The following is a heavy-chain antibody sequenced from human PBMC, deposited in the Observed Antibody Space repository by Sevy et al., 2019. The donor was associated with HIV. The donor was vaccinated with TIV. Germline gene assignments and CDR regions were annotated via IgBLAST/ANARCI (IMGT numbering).Heavy chain of an antibody. Sequence: GGSLRLSCAVSGFSFDSYGMTWVHQAPGKGLEWVSGISGSGTRTYYADSVKGRFSISRDNSKNRLYLQMNSLRSEDTAIYYWAKGGGGHYDPDEIGYYFYYYNMDVWGKGTTVTVSS. D-gene: IGHD3-22*01. CDR1: GFSFDSYG. J-gene: IGHJ6*03. CDR2: ISGSGTRT. CDR3: AKGGGGHYDPDEIGYYFYYYNMDV. V-gene: IGHV3-23*01.